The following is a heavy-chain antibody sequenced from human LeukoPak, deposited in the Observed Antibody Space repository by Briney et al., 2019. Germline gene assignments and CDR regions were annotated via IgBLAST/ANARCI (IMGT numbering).Heavy chain of an antibody. CDR1: GFTFSNYW. V-gene: IGHV3-7*01. CDR2: IEQNGNEK. Sequence: GGSLRLSCVVSGFTFSNYWMSWVRQAPGKGLEWVANIEQNGNEKYHVDSVKGRFTISRDNVKNSLYLQMNSLRAEDTAVYYCASSDLRRGNLPSYDYWGQGTLVTVSS. J-gene: IGHJ4*02. CDR3: ASSDLRRGNLPSYDY. D-gene: IGHD4-23*01.